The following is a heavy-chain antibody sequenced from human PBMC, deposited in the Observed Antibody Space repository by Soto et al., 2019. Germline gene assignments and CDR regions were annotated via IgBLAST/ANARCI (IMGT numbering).Heavy chain of an antibody. J-gene: IGHJ1*01. V-gene: IGHV4-31*03. D-gene: IGHD6-19*01. CDR3: ARDWGSSGWPN. CDR1: GHSLRRGGYY. Sequence: QVQLQESGPGLVKPSETLTLTCTVSGHSLRRGGYYWSWIRQHPGKGLEWLGYIYFTGSTLYNPSLKSRLAMSLDTSKNQFSLRVASVTDADTAVYYCARDWGSSGWPNWGQGTLVTVSS. CDR2: IYFTGST.